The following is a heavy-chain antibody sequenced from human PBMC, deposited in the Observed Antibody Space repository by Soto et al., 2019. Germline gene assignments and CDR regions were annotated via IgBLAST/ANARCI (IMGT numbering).Heavy chain of an antibody. D-gene: IGHD3-10*01. Sequence: GGSLRLSCAASGFTFSSYAMHWVRQAPGKGLEWVAVISYDGSKKYYADSVKGRFTISRDNSKNTLYLQMNSLRAEDTAVYYCARERYGSGSYSYYYGMDVWGQGTTVTVSS. CDR1: GFTFSSYA. V-gene: IGHV3-30-3*01. CDR3: ARERYGSGSYSYYYGMDV. CDR2: ISYDGSKK. J-gene: IGHJ6*02.